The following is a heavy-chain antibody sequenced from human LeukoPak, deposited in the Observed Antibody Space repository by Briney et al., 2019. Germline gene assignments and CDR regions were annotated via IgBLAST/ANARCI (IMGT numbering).Heavy chain of an antibody. CDR2: ISYDGSNK. CDR3: ASGDYYDYIDY. J-gene: IGHJ4*02. V-gene: IGHV3-30-3*01. CDR1: GFTFSSYA. Sequence: GGSLRLSCADSGFTFSSYAMHWVRQAPGKGLEWVAVISYDGSNKYYADSVKGRFTISRDNSKNTLYLQMNSLRAEDTAVYYCASGDYYDYIDYWGQGTLVTVSS. D-gene: IGHD3-22*01.